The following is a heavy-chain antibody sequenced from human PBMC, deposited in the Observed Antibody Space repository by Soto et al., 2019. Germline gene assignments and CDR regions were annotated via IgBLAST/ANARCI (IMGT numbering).Heavy chain of an antibody. D-gene: IGHD6-13*01. J-gene: IGHJ5*02. Sequence: SETLSLTCTVSGGSISSYYWSWIRQPPGKGLEWIGYIYYSGSTNYNPSLKSRVTISVDTSKNQFSLKLSSVTAADTAVYYCARGRGAATNWFDPWGQGTLVTV. CDR3: ARGRGAATNWFDP. V-gene: IGHV4-59*01. CDR1: GGSISSYY. CDR2: IYYSGST.